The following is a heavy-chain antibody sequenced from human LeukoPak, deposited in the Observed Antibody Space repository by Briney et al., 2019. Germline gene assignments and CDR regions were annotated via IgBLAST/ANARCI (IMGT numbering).Heavy chain of an antibody. CDR1: GFTLSSYT. CDR3: TTEAGWELLD. V-gene: IGHV3-15*01. J-gene: IGHJ4*02. D-gene: IGHD1-26*01. Sequence: GGSLRLSCVGSGFTLSSYTINWVRQAPGKGLEWVGRIKSKTDGGTTDYAAPVKGRFTISRDDSKNTLYLQMNSLKTEDTAVYYYTTEAGWELLDWGQGTLVTVSS. CDR2: IKSKTDGGTT.